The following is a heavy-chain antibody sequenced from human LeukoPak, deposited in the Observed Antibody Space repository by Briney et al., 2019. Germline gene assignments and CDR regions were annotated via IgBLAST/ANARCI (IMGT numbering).Heavy chain of an antibody. J-gene: IGHJ6*03. D-gene: IGHD2-8*01. CDR3: ARANVGYIKTNYYYYMDV. V-gene: IGHV3-33*01. Sequence: GRSLRLSCAASGFTFSSYGMHWVRPAPGKGLEWVAVIWYDGSNKYYADSVKGRFTISRDNSKNTLYLQMNGLRAEDTAVYYCARANVGYIKTNYYYYMDVWGKGTTVTVSS. CDR2: IWYDGSNK. CDR1: GFTFSSYG.